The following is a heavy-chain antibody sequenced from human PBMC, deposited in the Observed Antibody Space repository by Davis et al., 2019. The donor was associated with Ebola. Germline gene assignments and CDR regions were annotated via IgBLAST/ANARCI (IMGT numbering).Heavy chain of an antibody. Sequence: SVKVSCKASGGTFSSYAISWVRQAPGQGLEWMGRIIPILGIANYAQKFQGRVTITADKSTSTAYMELRSLRSDDTAVYYCARGGYCSGGSCYSMYYYYYYGMDVWGQGTTVTVSS. D-gene: IGHD2-15*01. CDR1: GGTFSSYA. V-gene: IGHV1-69*04. J-gene: IGHJ6*02. CDR2: IIPILGIA. CDR3: ARGGYCSGGSCYSMYYYYYYGMDV.